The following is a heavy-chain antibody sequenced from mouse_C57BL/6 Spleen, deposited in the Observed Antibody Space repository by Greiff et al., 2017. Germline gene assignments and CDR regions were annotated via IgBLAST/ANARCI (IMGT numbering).Heavy chain of an antibody. J-gene: IGHJ3*01. D-gene: IGHD2-4*01. Sequence: ESGPGLVKPSQSLSLTCSVTGYSITSGYYWNWIRQFPGNKLEWMGYISYDGSNNYNPSLKNRISITRDTSKNQFFLKLNSVTTEDTATYYCARPFYYDYAWFAYWGQGTLVTVSA. CDR2: ISYDGSN. V-gene: IGHV3-6*01. CDR1: GYSITSGYY. CDR3: ARPFYYDYAWFAY.